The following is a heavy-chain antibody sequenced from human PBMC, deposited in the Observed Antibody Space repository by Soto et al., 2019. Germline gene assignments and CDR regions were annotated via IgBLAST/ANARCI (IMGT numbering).Heavy chain of an antibody. Sequence: QVQLVESGGGVVQPGRSLRLSCAASGFSFSISPMHWVRQAPGKGPERVVLISYEGTNKFYAECVKGRFTISRDNSKSTRYLQVDSQRPEDAAVYYRARDPKTSGGQHWAFNYFDSWGQGTLVTVSS. D-gene: IGHD7-27*01. CDR2: ISYEGTNK. CDR1: GFSFSISP. CDR3: ARDPKTSGGQHWAFNYFDS. J-gene: IGHJ4*02. V-gene: IGHV3-30-3*01.